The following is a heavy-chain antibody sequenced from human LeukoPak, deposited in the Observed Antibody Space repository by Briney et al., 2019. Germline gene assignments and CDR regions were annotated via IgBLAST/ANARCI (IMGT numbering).Heavy chain of an antibody. J-gene: IGHJ2*01. D-gene: IGHD3-22*01. CDR1: GGSIFSYY. Sequence: SETLSLTCTVSGGSIFSYYWNWIRQPPGKGLEWIGYIYSNGITNYSPSLRSRGPISIATSKNQFSLRLTSVTAADTAIYYCARRAYYDSSGYSPTSGYFYLWGRGTLVTVSS. CDR2: IYSNGIT. V-gene: IGHV4-4*08. CDR3: ARRAYYDSSGYSPTSGYFYL.